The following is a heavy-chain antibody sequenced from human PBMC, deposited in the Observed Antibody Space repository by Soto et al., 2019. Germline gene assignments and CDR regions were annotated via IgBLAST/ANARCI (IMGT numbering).Heavy chain of an antibody. V-gene: IGHV3-21*01. J-gene: IGHJ6*02. D-gene: IGHD4-17*01. CDR3: ARVGQSRGGLYGGAV. CDR2: VSSSSSYI. CDR1: GFTFSSDS. Sequence: PGGSLRLSCAASGFTFSSDSMNWFRQARWKGLEGVSSVSSSSSYIYYADSVKGRFPISRDNAKNSLYLQMNSLRPGDRGVFYGARVGQSRGGLYGGAVWGQGTPVTVS.